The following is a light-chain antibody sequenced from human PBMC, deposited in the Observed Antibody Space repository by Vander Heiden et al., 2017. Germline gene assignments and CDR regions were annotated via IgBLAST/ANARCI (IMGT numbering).Light chain of an antibody. V-gene: IGKV1-39*01. J-gene: IGKJ2*01. CDR3: QQSYSTPYT. CDR1: QSISSY. Sequence: IQMPPSPSSLSASVGDSVTITCRASQSISSYLNWYQQKPGKAPKLLIYAASSLQSGVPSRFSGSGAGTDFTLTISSLQPEDFATYYWQQSYSTPYTFGQGTKLEIK. CDR2: AAS.